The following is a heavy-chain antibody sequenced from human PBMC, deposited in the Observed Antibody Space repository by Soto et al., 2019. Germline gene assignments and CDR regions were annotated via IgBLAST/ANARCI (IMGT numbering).Heavy chain of an antibody. V-gene: IGHV3-64D*06. CDR1: GFTFSSYA. CDR3: VKNLRPYYDFWSGYYDLDP. J-gene: IGHJ5*02. Sequence: GGSLRLSCSASGFTFSSYAMHWVRQAPGKGLEYVSAISSNGGSTYYADSVKGRFTISRDNSKNTLYLQMSSLRAEDTAVYYCVKNLRPYYDFWSGYYDLDPWGQGTLVTVSS. D-gene: IGHD3-3*01. CDR2: ISSNGGST.